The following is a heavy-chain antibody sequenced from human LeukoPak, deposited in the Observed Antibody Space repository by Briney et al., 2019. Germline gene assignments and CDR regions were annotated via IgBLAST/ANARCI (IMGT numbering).Heavy chain of an antibody. CDR3: ARGVAVAGYCFDY. D-gene: IGHD6-19*01. V-gene: IGHV3-21*01. CDR1: GFTFSSYS. Sequence: GSLRLSCAASGFTFSSYSMNWVRQAPGKGLEWVSSISSSSSYIYYANSVKGRFTISRDNAKNSLYLQMNSLRAEDTAVYYCARGVAVAGYCFDYWGQGTLVTVSS. J-gene: IGHJ4*02. CDR2: ISSSSSYI.